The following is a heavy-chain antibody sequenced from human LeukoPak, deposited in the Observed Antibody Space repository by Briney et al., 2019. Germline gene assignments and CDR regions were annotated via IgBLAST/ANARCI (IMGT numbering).Heavy chain of an antibody. CDR3: ASDPPVAHYEYWSALKQTPKTSPDAFDI. CDR1: GYTFTSYG. D-gene: IGHD3-3*01. Sequence: VASLYVSCKASGYTFTSYGISCVRQPPRQGVWWIGWISAYNGDTNYSQKLQRRVALTNDTCTSTAYLEMRSLRSDDTAVYYCASDPPVAHYEYWSALKQTPKTSPDAFDIWGPGTMVTVSS. V-gene: IGHV1-18*01. CDR2: ISAYNGDT. J-gene: IGHJ3*02.